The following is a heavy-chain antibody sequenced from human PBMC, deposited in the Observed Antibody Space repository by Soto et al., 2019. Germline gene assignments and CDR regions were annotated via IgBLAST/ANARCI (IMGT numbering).Heavy chain of an antibody. Sequence: QVQLVESGGGGVQPGRSLRLSCAASGLTFSSYGMHGVLQAPGRGLEWVSVISYDGSNKYYADSVKGRFTISRDNPKHTLYLQMNSLRAEDTAVYYCAPDPRGYSYGNWGQGTLVTVSS. CDR1: GLTFSSYG. D-gene: IGHD5-18*01. J-gene: IGHJ4*02. V-gene: IGHV3-30*03. CDR3: APDPRGYSYGN. CDR2: ISYDGSNK.